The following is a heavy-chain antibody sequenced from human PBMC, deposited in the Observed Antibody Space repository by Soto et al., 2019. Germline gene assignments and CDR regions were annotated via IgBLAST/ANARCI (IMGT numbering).Heavy chain of an antibody. Sequence: GGSLRLSCAASGFTFSSYAMSWVRQAPGKGLEWVSAISGSGGSTYYADSVKGRFTISRDNSKNTLYLQMNSLRAEDTAVYYYAKDGRHIVVVIAILPDAFDIWGQGTMVTVSS. V-gene: IGHV3-23*01. CDR1: GFTFSSYA. D-gene: IGHD2-21*01. J-gene: IGHJ3*02. CDR2: ISGSGGST. CDR3: AKDGRHIVVVIAILPDAFDI.